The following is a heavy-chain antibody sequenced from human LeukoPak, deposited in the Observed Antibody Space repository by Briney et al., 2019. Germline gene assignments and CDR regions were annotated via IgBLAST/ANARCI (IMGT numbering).Heavy chain of an antibody. D-gene: IGHD2-15*01. J-gene: IGHJ6*04. V-gene: IGHV3-33*01. Sequence: GGSLRLSCAASGFTFSSYGMHWVRQAPGKGLEWVAVIWYDGSNKYYADSVKGRFTISRDNSKNTLYLQMNSLRAEDTAVYYCARNPGYCSGGSCYFLEDYYYYGMDVWGEGTTVTVSS. CDR2: IWYDGSNK. CDR1: GFTFSSYG. CDR3: ARNPGYCSGGSCYFLEDYYYYGMDV.